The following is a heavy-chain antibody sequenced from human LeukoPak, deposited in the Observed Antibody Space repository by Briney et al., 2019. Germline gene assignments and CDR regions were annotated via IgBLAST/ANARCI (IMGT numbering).Heavy chain of an antibody. CDR1: GGSISSYY. J-gene: IGHJ6*02. Sequence: SETLSLTCTVSGGSISSYYWSWIRQPPGKGLEWIGYIYYSGSTNYNPSLKSRVTISVDTSKNQFSLKLSSVTAADTAVYYCARDKAIAAAGYGMDVWGQGTTVTVSS. CDR3: ARDKAIAAAGYGMDV. V-gene: IGHV4-59*01. D-gene: IGHD6-13*01. CDR2: IYYSGST.